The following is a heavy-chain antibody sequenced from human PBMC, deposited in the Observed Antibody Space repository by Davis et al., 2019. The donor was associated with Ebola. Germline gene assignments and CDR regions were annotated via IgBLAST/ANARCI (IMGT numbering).Heavy chain of an antibody. V-gene: IGHV1-58*02. J-gene: IGHJ5*02. CDR1: GFTFTSSA. CDR2: IVVGSGNT. CDR3: ARGKWFDP. Sequence: SVKVSCKASGFTFTSSAMQWVRQARGQRLEWIGWIVVGSGNTNYAQKFQGRVTITADKSTSTAYMELSSLRSEDTAVYYCARGKWFDPWGQGTLVSVTS.